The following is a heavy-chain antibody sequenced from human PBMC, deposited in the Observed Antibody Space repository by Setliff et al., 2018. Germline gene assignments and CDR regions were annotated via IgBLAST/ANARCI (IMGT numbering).Heavy chain of an antibody. Sequence: ASVKVSCKASGYIFSNYGISWVRQAPGQGLQWMGWISSYNTDITNYAERFQGRITMTTDTSTSAAYMELRGLRSDDTAIYYCAISTLSICSGGSCPNVFDVWGPGTLVTVSS. D-gene: IGHD2-15*01. V-gene: IGHV1-18*01. CDR3: AISTLSICSGGSCPNVFDV. CDR1: GYIFSNYG. CDR2: ISSYNTDIT. J-gene: IGHJ3*01.